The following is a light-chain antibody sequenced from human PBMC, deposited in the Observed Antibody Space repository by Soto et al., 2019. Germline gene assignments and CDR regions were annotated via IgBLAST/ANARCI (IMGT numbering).Light chain of an antibody. CDR3: QQYYSKPLT. CDR2: WAS. CDR1: QSVLFSSNNKNY. J-gene: IGKJ4*01. V-gene: IGKV4-1*01. Sequence: DIVMTQSPDSLAVSLGERATINCKSSQSVLFSSNNKNYLAWYQQKVGQPPKLLIYWASTRESGVPDRFSGSGSGTDFTLTISSLQAEDVAAYYCQQYYSKPLTFGGGTKVEIK.